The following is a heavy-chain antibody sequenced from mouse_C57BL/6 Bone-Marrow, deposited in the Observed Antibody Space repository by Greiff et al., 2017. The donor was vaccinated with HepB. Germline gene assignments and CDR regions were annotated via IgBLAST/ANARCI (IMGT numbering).Heavy chain of an antibody. D-gene: IGHD1-1*01. J-gene: IGHJ3*01. CDR1: GYTFTSYW. V-gene: IGHV1-50*01. CDR2: IDSSDSYT. CDR3: ARALIN. Sequence: VQLQQPGAELVKPGASVKLSCKASGYTFTSYWMQWVKQRPGQGLEWIGEIDSSDSYTNYNQKFKGKATLTVDTSSSTAYMQLSSLTSEDSAVYYCARALINWGQGTLVTVSA.